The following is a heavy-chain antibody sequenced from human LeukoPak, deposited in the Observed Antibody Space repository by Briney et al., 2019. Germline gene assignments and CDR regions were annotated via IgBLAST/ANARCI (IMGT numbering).Heavy chain of an antibody. Sequence: AGGSLRLSCAASGFTFDEYGMSWVRQAPGKGLEWVSGISWNGGSTGYAGSVKGRFTISRDNSKNTLYLQMNSLRAEDTAVYYCARSGLSRFGFWGQGTLVTVSS. CDR1: GFTFDEYG. V-gene: IGHV3-20*04. CDR2: ISWNGGST. CDR3: ARSGLSRFGF. D-gene: IGHD2/OR15-2a*01. J-gene: IGHJ4*02.